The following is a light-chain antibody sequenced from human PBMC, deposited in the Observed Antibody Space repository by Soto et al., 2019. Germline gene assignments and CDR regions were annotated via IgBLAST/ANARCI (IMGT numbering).Light chain of an antibody. CDR1: SSNIGAGYD. J-gene: IGLJ2*01. Sequence: QSVLTQPPSVSGAPGQRVTISCTGSSSNIGAGYDVQWYQQLPGAAPRLLIFGNTNRPSGVPDRFSGSRSGTSASLAISGLQAEDENDYYCQSYDISLSVSVVFGGGTQVTVL. CDR2: GNT. CDR3: QSYDISLSVSVV. V-gene: IGLV1-40*01.